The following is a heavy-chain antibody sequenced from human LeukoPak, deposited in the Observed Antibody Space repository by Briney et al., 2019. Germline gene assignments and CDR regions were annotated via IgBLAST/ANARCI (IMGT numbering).Heavy chain of an antibody. D-gene: IGHD3-22*01. J-gene: IGHJ4*02. Sequence: PSETLSLTCTVSGGSISSYYWSWIRQPPGKGLEWIGYIYYSGTTYYNPSLKSRVTIPVDTSKNQFSLKLSSVTAADTAVYYCARLGAYYDSSVADYWGQGTLVTVSS. V-gene: IGHV4-59*04. CDR3: ARLGAYYDSSVADY. CDR2: IYYSGTT. CDR1: GGSISSYY.